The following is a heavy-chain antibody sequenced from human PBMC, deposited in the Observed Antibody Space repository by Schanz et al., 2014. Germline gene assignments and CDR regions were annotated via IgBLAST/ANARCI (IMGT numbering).Heavy chain of an antibody. Sequence: VQLVESGGGVVQPWGSLRLSCAASGFTFFTYNMNWVRQAPGRGLEWISYIGSSSTTMYYADSVKGRFTISRDNAKNSLYLQMNSLRDEDTAVYYCARDHPHRGVTGYYNDVWGQGTSVTVSS. CDR1: GFTFFTYN. CDR3: ARDHPHRGVTGYYNDV. D-gene: IGHD3-9*01. J-gene: IGHJ6*02. CDR2: IGSSSTTM. V-gene: IGHV3-48*02.